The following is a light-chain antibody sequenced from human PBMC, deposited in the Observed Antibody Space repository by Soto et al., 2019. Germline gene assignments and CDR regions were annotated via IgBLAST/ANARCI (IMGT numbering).Light chain of an antibody. CDR3: QQFGNSPWT. CDR1: QSVPSTY. Sequence: VLSQSPGRVSLSPGERATLSCRASQSVPSTYFAWYQQKPGQPPRLLISGTSNRATGIPDRFSGSGSGTDFTLTISSLEPEDFAVYFCQQFGNSPWTFGQGTKVDIK. J-gene: IGKJ1*01. V-gene: IGKV3-20*01. CDR2: GTS.